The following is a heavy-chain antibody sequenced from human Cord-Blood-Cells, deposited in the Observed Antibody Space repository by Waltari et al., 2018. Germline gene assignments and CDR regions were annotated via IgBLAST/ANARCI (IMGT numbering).Heavy chain of an antibody. CDR2: IKRITDGGTR. J-gene: IGHJ5*02. CDR1: GFTFSNAW. D-gene: IGHD3-3*01. CDR3: TTDEGYYDFWRGYYWFDP. V-gene: IGHV3-15*01. Sequence: EVQLVESGGGLVKPGGSLRLSCAASGFTFSNAWMSWVSQAQGPELEWVGSIKRITDGGTRDHAAPVNGIFTTSRDDSHNTLYLQMNSLKADDTAVYYCTTDEGYYDFWRGYYWFDPWGQGTLVTVSS.